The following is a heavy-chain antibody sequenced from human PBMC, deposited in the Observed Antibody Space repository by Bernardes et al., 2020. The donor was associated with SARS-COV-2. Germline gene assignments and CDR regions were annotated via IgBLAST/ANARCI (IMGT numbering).Heavy chain of an antibody. Sequence: SETLSLTCTVSGGSISSGGYYWSWIRQHPGKGLEWIGYIYYSGSTYYNPSLKSRVTISVDTSKNQFSLKLSSVTAADTAVYYCARVDSSSPSLYYYYGMDVWGQGTTVTVSS. J-gene: IGHJ6*02. CDR1: GGSISSGGYY. V-gene: IGHV4-31*03. D-gene: IGHD6-6*01. CDR3: ARVDSSSPSLYYYYGMDV. CDR2: IYYSGST.